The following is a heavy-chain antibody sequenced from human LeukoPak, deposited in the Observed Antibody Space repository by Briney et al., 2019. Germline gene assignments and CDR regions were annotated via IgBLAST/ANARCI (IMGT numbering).Heavy chain of an antibody. CDR2: IVTDGGGT. Sequence: PGGSLRLSCSGSGLTLSTYAMHWVRQAPGKGLEYVSAIVTDGGGTYYADSVKGRFTISRDKSKNTLYLQMRSLRAEDTAVYYCMTRDTSGYWGQGTLVTVSS. D-gene: IGHD3-10*01. CDR3: MTRDTSGY. J-gene: IGHJ4*02. V-gene: IGHV3-64D*09. CDR1: GLTLSTYA.